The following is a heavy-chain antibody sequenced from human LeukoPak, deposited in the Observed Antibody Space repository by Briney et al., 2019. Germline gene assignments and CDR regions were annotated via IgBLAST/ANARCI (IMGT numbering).Heavy chain of an antibody. CDR3: TKWSGFGYD. V-gene: IGHV3-23*01. CDR2: ISGSVDST. J-gene: IGHJ4*02. CDR1: GCTFSSNS. Sequence: GGSLRLSCAATGCTFSSNSMTWFRQTPGKGLEWVSGISGSVDSTFYAASVQGRFTISRDNSRNTLYLQMSSLRPEDTAVYYCTKWSGFGYDWCQGTLVTVS. D-gene: IGHD3-10*01.